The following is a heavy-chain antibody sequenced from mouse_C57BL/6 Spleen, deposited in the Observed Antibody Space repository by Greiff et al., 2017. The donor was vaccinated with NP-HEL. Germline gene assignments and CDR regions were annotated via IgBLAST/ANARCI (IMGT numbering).Heavy chain of an antibody. CDR3: ARIWDSWYFDV. Sequence: QVHVKQPGAELVMPGASVKLSCKASGYTFTSYWMHWVKQRPGQGLEWIGEIDPSDSYTNYNQKFKGKSTLTVDKSSSTAYMQLSSLTSEDSAVYYCARIWDSWYFDVWGTGTTVTVSS. D-gene: IGHD4-1*01. CDR1: GYTFTSYW. CDR2: IDPSDSYT. V-gene: IGHV1-69*01. J-gene: IGHJ1*03.